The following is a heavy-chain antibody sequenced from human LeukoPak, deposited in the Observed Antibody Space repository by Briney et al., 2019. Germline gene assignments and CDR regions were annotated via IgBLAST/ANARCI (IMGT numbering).Heavy chain of an antibody. CDR3: AKDKAAAGLGNAFDI. CDR1: GFTFYDYA. J-gene: IGHJ3*02. Sequence: SLRLSCAASGFTFYDYAMHWVRPAPGKGLGWVSGISWNSGSIGYADSVKGRFTISRDNAKNSLYLQMNSLRAEDMALYYCAKDKAAAGLGNAFDIWGQGTMVTVSS. CDR2: ISWNSGSI. V-gene: IGHV3-9*03. D-gene: IGHD6-13*01.